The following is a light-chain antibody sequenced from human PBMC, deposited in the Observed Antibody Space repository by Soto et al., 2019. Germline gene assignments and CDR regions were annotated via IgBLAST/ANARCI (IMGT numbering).Light chain of an antibody. CDR1: QSVSSN. J-gene: IGKJ1*01. Sequence: EIVMTQSPATLSVSPGERATLSCRASQSVSSNLAWYQQKPGQAPRLLIYGASTRATGIPARFSGGGSGTEFTLTISSLQSEDFAVYYCQQYKNLWTFGQGTKVELK. CDR3: QQYKNLWT. V-gene: IGKV3-15*01. CDR2: GAS.